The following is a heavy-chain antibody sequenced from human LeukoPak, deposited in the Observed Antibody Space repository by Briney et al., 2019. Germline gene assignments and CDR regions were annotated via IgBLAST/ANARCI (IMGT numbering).Heavy chain of an antibody. CDR2: IRYDGSNK. J-gene: IGHJ4*02. Sequence: GGSLRLSCAASGFTFSSYGMHWVRQAPGKGLEWVAFIRYDGSNKYYAGSVKGRFTISRDNSKNTLYLQMNSLRAEDTAVYYCARDRGGDCFDYWGQGTLVTVSS. D-gene: IGHD2-21*01. CDR1: GFTFSSYG. CDR3: ARDRGGDCFDY. V-gene: IGHV3-30*02.